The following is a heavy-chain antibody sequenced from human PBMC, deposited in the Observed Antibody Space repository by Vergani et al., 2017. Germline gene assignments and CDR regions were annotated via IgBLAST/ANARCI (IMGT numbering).Heavy chain of an antibody. CDR3: ARSLDTAMVTPSNWFDP. Sequence: QVQLQESGPGLVKPSETLSLTCTVSGGSISSYYWSWIRQPPGKGLEWIGYIYYSGSTHYNPSLKSRVTISVDTSKNQFSLKLSSVTAADTAVYYCARSLDTAMVTPSNWFDPWGQGTLVTVSS. CDR2: IYYSGST. D-gene: IGHD5-18*01. J-gene: IGHJ5*02. V-gene: IGHV4-59*08. CDR1: GGSISSYY.